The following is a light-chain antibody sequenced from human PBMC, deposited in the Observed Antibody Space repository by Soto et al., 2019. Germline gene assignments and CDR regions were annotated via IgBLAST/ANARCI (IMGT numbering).Light chain of an antibody. CDR2: KAS. CDR1: QSISSW. V-gene: IGKV1-5*03. J-gene: IGKJ1*01. Sequence: DIQKTQSPSTLSASVGDRVTITCRASQSISSWLAWYQQKPGKAPKLLINKASSLESGVPSRFSGSGSGTEFTLTISSLQPDDFATYYCQHYNSYSEAFGQGTKVDIK. CDR3: QHYNSYSEA.